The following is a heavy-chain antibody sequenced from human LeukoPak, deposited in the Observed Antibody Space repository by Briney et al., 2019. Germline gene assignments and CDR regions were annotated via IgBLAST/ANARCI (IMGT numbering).Heavy chain of an antibody. D-gene: IGHD6-6*01. Sequence: GGSLRLSCAASGFTFSSYEMNWVRQAPGKGLEWVSYISSSGSTIYYADSVKGRFTISRDNAKNSLYLQMNSLRAEDTAVYYCSRDPGIAARGGMDVWGQGTTVTVSS. CDR2: ISSSGSTI. CDR3: SRDPGIAARGGMDV. V-gene: IGHV3-48*03. CDR1: GFTFSSYE. J-gene: IGHJ6*02.